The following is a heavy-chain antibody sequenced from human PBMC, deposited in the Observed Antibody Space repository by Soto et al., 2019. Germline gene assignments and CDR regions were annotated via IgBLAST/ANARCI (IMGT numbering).Heavy chain of an antibody. CDR3: AKALLLYYYDSSGYISYFDY. Sequence: EVQLLESGGGLVQPGGSLRLSCAASGFTFSRYAMSWVRQAPGKGLEWVSAISGSGGSTYYADSVKGRFTISRDNSKNTLYLQMNSLRVEDTAVYYCAKALLLYYYDSSGYISYFDYWGQGTLVTVSS. J-gene: IGHJ4*02. V-gene: IGHV3-23*01. CDR2: ISGSGGST. D-gene: IGHD3-22*01. CDR1: GFTFSRYA.